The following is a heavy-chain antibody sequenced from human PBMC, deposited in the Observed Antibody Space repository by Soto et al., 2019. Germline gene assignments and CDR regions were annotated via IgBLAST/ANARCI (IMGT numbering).Heavy chain of an antibody. Sequence: SETLSLTCTVSGGSISSGGYYWSWIRQHPGKGLEWIGYIYYSGSTYYNPSLKSRVTISVDTSKNQFSLKLSSVTAADTAVYYCARDYSSWFDPWGQGTLVTVSS. CDR2: IYYSGST. CDR1: GGSISSGGYY. D-gene: IGHD2-15*01. CDR3: ARDYSSWFDP. J-gene: IGHJ5*02. V-gene: IGHV4-31*03.